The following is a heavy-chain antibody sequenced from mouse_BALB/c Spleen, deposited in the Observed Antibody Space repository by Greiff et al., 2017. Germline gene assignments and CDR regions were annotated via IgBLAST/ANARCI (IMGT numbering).Heavy chain of an antibody. D-gene: IGHD1-2*01. CDR2: ISSGSSTI. V-gene: IGHV5-17*02. J-gene: IGHJ3*01. Sequence: DVHLVESGGGLVQPGGSRKLSCAASGFTFSSFGMHWVRQAPEKGLEWVAYISSGSSTIYYADTVKGRFTISRDNPKNTLFLQMTSLRSEDTAMYYCAIVTTAEFAYWGQGTLVTVSA. CDR1: GFTFSSFG. CDR3: AIVTTAEFAY.